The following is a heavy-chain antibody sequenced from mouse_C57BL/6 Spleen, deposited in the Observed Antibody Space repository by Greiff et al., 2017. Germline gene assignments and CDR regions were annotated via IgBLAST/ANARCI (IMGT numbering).Heavy chain of an antibody. Sequence: QVQLKESGPGLVAPSQSLSITCTVSGFSLTSYGVHWVRQPPGKGLEWLVVIWSDGSTTYNSALKSRLSISKDNSKSQVFLKMNSLQTDDTAMYYCARQGVDYDEAYAMDYWGQGTSVTVSS. V-gene: IGHV2-6-1*01. CDR1: GFSLTSYG. CDR2: IWSDGST. CDR3: ARQGVDYDEAYAMDY. D-gene: IGHD2-4*01. J-gene: IGHJ4*01.